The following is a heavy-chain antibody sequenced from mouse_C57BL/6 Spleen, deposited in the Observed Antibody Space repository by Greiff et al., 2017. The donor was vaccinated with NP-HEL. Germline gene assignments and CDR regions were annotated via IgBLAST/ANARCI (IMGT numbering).Heavy chain of an antibody. CDR1: GFTFSDYY. D-gene: IGHD1-1*01. CDR2: INYDGSST. Sequence: EVQLVESEGGLVQPGSSMKLSCTASGFTFSDYYMAWVRQVPEKGLEWVANINYDGSSTYYLDSLKSRFIISRDNAKNILYLQMSSLKSEDTATYYCARGNYGSSDFAYWGQGTLVTVSA. J-gene: IGHJ3*01. CDR3: ARGNYGSSDFAY. V-gene: IGHV5-16*01.